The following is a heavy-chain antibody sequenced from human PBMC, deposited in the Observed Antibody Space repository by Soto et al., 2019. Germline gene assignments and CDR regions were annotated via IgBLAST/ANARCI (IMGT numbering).Heavy chain of an antibody. V-gene: IGHV1-46*01. CDR3: ARGRIAARPLGASRFDY. J-gene: IGHJ4*02. D-gene: IGHD6-6*01. CDR1: GYTFTSYY. CDR2: INPSGGST. Sequence: VKVSCKASGYTFTSYYMHWVRQAPGQGLEWMGIINPSGGSTSYAQKFQGRVTMTRDTSTSTVYMELSSLRSEDTAVYYCARGRIAARPLGASRFDYWGQGTLVTVSS.